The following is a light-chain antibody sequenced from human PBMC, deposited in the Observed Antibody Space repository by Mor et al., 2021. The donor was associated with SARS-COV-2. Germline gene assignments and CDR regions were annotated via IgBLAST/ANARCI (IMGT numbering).Light chain of an antibody. CDR2: EVS. Sequence: VSWYQQHPGKAPKLMIYEVSKRPSVVPDRFSGSKSGISASLTVSGLQAEDEADYYCSSYAGSNTVVFGGGTKVTVL. J-gene: IGLJ2*01. V-gene: IGLV2-8*01. CDR3: SSYAGSNTVV.